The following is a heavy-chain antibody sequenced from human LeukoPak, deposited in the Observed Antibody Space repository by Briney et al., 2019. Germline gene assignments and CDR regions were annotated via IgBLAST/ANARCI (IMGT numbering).Heavy chain of an antibody. Sequence: GGSLRLSCAASGFTFSSYGMSWVRQAPGKGLEWVSGIRGSGGSTYYADSVKGRFTISRDNSKNTLYLEMNSPRGEDTAVYYCAKSRYCTSTTCSSIFWGQGTLVTVSS. CDR2: IRGSGGST. CDR1: GFTFSSYG. D-gene: IGHD2-2*01. V-gene: IGHV3-23*01. J-gene: IGHJ4*02. CDR3: AKSRYCTSTTCSSIF.